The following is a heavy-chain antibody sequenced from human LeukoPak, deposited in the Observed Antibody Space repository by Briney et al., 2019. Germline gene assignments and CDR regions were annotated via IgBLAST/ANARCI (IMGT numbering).Heavy chain of an antibody. CDR1: GYSFTDYW. CDR3: ARRAQGPNWNDGNWFDP. J-gene: IGHJ5*02. Sequence: GESLKISCRGFGYSFTDYWVAWVRHMPGKGLEWMGFIWPGDSRTRYSPFCPGQVTMSVDKSINTAYLQWSSLEASDTAVYYCARRAQGPNWNDGNWFDPWGQGTLVTV. CDR2: IWPGDSRT. D-gene: IGHD1-20*01. V-gene: IGHV5-51*01.